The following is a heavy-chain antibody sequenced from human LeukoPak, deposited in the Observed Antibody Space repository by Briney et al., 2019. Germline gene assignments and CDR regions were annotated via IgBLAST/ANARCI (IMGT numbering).Heavy chain of an antibody. CDR1: GFTFSSYG. D-gene: IGHD4-23*01. CDR2: IKQDGSEK. J-gene: IGHJ6*03. V-gene: IGHV3-7*01. CDR3: ARDLSGGTYYYYYYMDV. Sequence: GGTLRLSCAASGFTFSSYGMSWVRQAPGKGLEWVANIKQDGSEKYYVDSVKGRFTISRDNAKNSLYLQMNSLRAEDTAVYYCARDLSGGTYYYYYYMDVWGKGTTVTVSS.